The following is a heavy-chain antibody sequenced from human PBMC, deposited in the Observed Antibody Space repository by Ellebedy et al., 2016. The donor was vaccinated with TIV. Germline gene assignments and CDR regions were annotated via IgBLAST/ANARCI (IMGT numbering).Heavy chain of an antibody. Sequence: MPSETLSLTCAVYGGSFSGSYWSWIRQPTGKGLEWIGEINHSGSTNYNPSLKSRVTVSVDTSKNQFSLKLSSVTAADTAVYYCARCLNGGNSQNDYWGQGTLVTVSS. V-gene: IGHV4-34*01. D-gene: IGHD4-23*01. CDR2: INHSGST. CDR3: ARCLNGGNSQNDY. CDR1: GGSFSGSY. J-gene: IGHJ4*02.